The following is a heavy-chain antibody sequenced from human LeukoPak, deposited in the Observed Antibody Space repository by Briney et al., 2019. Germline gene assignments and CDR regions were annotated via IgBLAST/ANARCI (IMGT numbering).Heavy chain of an antibody. CDR1: GFTFSSYW. D-gene: IGHD3-10*01. V-gene: IGHV3-7*01. CDR3: ARAIRGSAVDTGDR. Sequence: PGGSLRLSCAASGFTFSSYWMRWVRQAPGKGLEGVANMKNDGSEEYYVDSVKGRFAISRDNAKNSLFLQMNSLTVEDTAVYYCARAIRGSAVDTGDRWGQGTLVTVSS. J-gene: IGHJ4*02. CDR2: MKNDGSEE.